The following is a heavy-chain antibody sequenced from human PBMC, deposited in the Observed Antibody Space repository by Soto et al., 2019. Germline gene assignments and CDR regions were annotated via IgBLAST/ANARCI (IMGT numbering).Heavy chain of an antibody. CDR3: ARTDILTGYHPSFDI. V-gene: IGHV6-1*01. Sequence: SQTLSLTCAISGDSVSSNSAAWNWVRQSPSRGLEWLGRTYYRSKWYNDYAVSVKSRITINPDTSKNQFSLQLNSVTPEDTAVYYCARTDILTGYHPSFDIWGQGTMVTVSS. CDR1: GDSVSSNSAA. D-gene: IGHD3-9*01. J-gene: IGHJ3*02. CDR2: TYYRSKWYN.